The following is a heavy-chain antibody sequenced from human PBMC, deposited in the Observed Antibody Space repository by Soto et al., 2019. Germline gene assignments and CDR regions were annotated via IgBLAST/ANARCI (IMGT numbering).Heavy chain of an antibody. CDR2: ISYDGSNK. CDR3: AGIAVAGTWRTWALRGYFDY. D-gene: IGHD6-19*01. Sequence: QVQLVESGGGVVQPGRSLRLSCAASGFTFSSYAMHWVRQAPGKGLEWVAVISYDGSNKYYADSVKGRFTISRDNSKNTLYLHMISLRAEDTAVYYCAGIAVAGTWRTWALRGYFDYWGQGTLVTVSS. CDR1: GFTFSSYA. J-gene: IGHJ4*02. V-gene: IGHV3-30-3*01.